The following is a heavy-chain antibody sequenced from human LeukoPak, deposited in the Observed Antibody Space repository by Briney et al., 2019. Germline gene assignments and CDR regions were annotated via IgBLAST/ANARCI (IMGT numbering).Heavy chain of an antibody. V-gene: IGHV1-2*02. D-gene: IGHD2-2*01. CDR3: ARASFDWSDRLGYCSSTSCYAFDD. CDR1: GYTFTGCY. CDR2: INPNSGGT. J-gene: IGHJ4*02. Sequence: ASVKVSCKASGYTFTGCYMHWVRQAPGQGLEWMGWINPNSGGTNYAQKFQGRVTMTRDTSISTAYMELSRLRSDDTAVYYCARASFDWSDRLGYCSSTSCYAFDDWGQGTLVTVSS.